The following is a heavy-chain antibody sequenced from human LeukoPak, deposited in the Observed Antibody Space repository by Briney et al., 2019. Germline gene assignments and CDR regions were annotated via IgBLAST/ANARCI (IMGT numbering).Heavy chain of an antibody. CDR2: IGSSSDYT. D-gene: IGHD1-26*01. V-gene: IGHV3-11*05. CDR1: GFTFSDYY. Sequence: GGSLRLSCAASGFTFSDYYMTWIRQAPGKGLECVSYIGSSSDYTNYPDSVKGRFTISRDNAKNSLYLQMNSLRAEDTAVYYCARVKVGTTNRFDYWGQGTLVTVSS. J-gene: IGHJ4*02. CDR3: ARVKVGTTNRFDY.